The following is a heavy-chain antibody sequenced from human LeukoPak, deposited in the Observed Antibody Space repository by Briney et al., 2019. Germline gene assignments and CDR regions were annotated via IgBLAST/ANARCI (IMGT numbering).Heavy chain of an antibody. CDR2: INHSGST. CDR1: GGSFSGYY. Sequence: SETLSLTCAVYGGSFSGYYWSWIRQPPGKGLEWIGEINHSGSTNYNPSLKSRVTISVDTSKNQFSLKLSSVTAADTAVYYCARGPTYYYDSSGYYLHLGYYYMDVWGKGTTVTVSS. CDR3: ARGPTYYYDSSGYYLHLGYYYMDV. D-gene: IGHD3-22*01. V-gene: IGHV4-34*01. J-gene: IGHJ6*03.